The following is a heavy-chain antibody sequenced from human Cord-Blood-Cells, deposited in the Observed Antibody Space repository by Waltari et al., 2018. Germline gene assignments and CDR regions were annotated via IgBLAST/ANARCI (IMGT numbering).Heavy chain of an antibody. CDR3: ARTGRDYAFDI. CDR2: INPNSG. J-gene: IGHJ3*02. D-gene: IGHD3-10*01. V-gene: IGHV1-2*02. Sequence: QVQLVQSGAAVKKPGASVTVSCKASGYTFTGYYMHWVRQAPGQGLEWMGWINPNSGDTSISTAYMELSRLRSDDTAVYYCARTGRDYAFDIWGQGTMVTVSS. CDR1: GYTFTGYY.